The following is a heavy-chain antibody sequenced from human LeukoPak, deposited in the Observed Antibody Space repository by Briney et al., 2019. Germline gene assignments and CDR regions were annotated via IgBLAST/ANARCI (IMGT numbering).Heavy chain of an antibody. Sequence: ASVKVSCKASGYTFTGYYMHWVRQAPGQGLEWMGRINPNSGGTNYAQKFQGRVTMTRDTSISTAYMELSRLRSDDTAVYYCARHYPPGSYFANAFDIWGQGTMVTVSS. CDR3: ARHYPPGSYFANAFDI. D-gene: IGHD1-26*01. CDR2: INPNSGGT. CDR1: GYTFTGYY. J-gene: IGHJ3*02. V-gene: IGHV1-2*06.